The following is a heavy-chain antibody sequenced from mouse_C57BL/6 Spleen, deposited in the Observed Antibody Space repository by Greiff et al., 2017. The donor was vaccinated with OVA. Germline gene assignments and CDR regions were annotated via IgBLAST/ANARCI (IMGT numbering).Heavy chain of an antibody. V-gene: IGHV1-50*01. D-gene: IGHD1-1*01. Sequence: QVQLQQPGAELVKPGASVKLSCKASGYTFTSYWMQWVKQRPGQGLEWIGEIDPSDSYTNYNQKFKGKATLTVDTSSSTAYMQLSSLTSEDSAVYYCARNYYGSPLDYWGQGTTLTVSS. CDR3: ARNYYGSPLDY. J-gene: IGHJ2*01. CDR2: IDPSDSYT. CDR1: GYTFTSYW.